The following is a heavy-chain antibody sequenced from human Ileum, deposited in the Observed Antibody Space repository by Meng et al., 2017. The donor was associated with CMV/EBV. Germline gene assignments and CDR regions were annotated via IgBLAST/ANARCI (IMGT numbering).Heavy chain of an antibody. J-gene: IGHJ4*02. CDR3: ARRDSGDYSLSLDY. V-gene: IGHV3-48*04. CDR2: ISSSSSSI. D-gene: IGHD3-22*01. Sequence: GGSLRLSCATSGFTFNNYSMNWVRQAPGKGLEWVSYISSSSSSIYYTDSVKGRFTISRDNAKNSLFLQITSLRAEDTAVYFCARRDSGDYSLSLDYWGQGTLVTVSS. CDR1: GFTFNNYS.